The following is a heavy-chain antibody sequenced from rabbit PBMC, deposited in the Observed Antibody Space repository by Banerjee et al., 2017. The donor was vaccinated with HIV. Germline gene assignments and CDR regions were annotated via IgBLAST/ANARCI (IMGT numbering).Heavy chain of an antibody. CDR1: GFSFSSGYD. J-gene: IGHJ4*01. Sequence: QSLEESGGDLVKPGASLTLTCTASGFSFSSGYDMCWVRQAPGKGLEWIACIYTGSGSTYYANWVNGRFSISRSTSLNTVTLQMTSLTAADTATYFCVRDGVAGFGYAFDLWGQGTLVTVS. CDR3: VRDGVAGFGYAFDL. V-gene: IGHV1S40*01. CDR2: IYTGSGST. D-gene: IGHD4-1*01.